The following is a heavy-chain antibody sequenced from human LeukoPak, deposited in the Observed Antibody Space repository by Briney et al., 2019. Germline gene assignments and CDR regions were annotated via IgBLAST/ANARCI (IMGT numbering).Heavy chain of an antibody. D-gene: IGHD5-12*01. V-gene: IGHV3-53*01. J-gene: IGHJ4*02. Sequence: GGSRRLSCAVSGFTVSRNYRIWVRQAPGKGLEWVSVIYSGGSTDYADSVKGRFTISRDNSKNTVYLQMNSLRPEDTAMYYCAREGGYVFDYWGQGTLVTVSS. CDR1: GFTVSRNY. CDR3: AREGGYVFDY. CDR2: IYSGGST.